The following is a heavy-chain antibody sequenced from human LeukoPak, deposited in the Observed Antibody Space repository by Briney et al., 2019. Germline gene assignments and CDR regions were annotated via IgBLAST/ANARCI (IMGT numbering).Heavy chain of an antibody. CDR3: ARLAVAGHDFDY. V-gene: IGHV4-34*01. CDR1: GWSFSGYY. Sequence: PSETLSLTCAVYGWSFSGYYWSWIRQPPGKGLEWIGEINHSGSTNYNPSLKSRVTISVDTSKNQLSLKLSSVTAADTAVYYCARLAVAGHDFDYWGQGTLVTVSS. J-gene: IGHJ4*02. CDR2: INHSGST. D-gene: IGHD6-19*01.